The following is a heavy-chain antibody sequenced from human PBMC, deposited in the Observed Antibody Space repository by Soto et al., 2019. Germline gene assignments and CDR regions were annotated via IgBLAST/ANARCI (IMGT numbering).Heavy chain of an antibody. CDR2: IYHSGST. CDR1: GGSISSGGYS. J-gene: IGHJ4*02. V-gene: IGHV4-30-2*01. CDR3: ARVPDY. Sequence: PSETLSLTCAVSGGSISSGGYSWSWIRQPPGKGLEWIGYIYHSGSTYYNPSLKSRVTISVDRSKNQFSLKLSSVTAADTAVCYCARVPDYWGQGTLVTVSS.